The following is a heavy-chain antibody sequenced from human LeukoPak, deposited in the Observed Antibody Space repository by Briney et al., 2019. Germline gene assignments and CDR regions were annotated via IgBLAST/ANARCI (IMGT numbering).Heavy chain of an antibody. CDR1: GYTFTSYG. CDR3: ARGTSGSYFVPYYFDY. D-gene: IGHD1-26*01. Sequence: ASVKVSCKASGYTFTSYGISWLRQAPGQGLEWMGWISAYNGNTNYAQKLQGRVTMTTDTSTSTAYMELRSLRSDDTAVYYCARGTSGSYFVPYYFDYWGQGTLVTVSS. V-gene: IGHV1-18*01. J-gene: IGHJ4*02. CDR2: ISAYNGNT.